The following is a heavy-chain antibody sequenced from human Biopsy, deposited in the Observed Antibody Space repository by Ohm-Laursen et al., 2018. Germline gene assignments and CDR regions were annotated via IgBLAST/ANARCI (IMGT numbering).Heavy chain of an antibody. J-gene: IGHJ5*02. CDR3: ARLRGGVVINYSWFNP. CDR2: ISYRGTT. CDR1: GGSIRSNGFY. D-gene: IGHD3-3*01. Sequence: TLSLTCTVSGGSIRSNGFYWGWIRQPPGKGLEWIGSISYRGTTSYNPSLKSRVAISVDTSKNQWSLSLNSVTAADTAVFYCARLRGGVVINYSWFNPWGQGILVTVSS. V-gene: IGHV4-39*01.